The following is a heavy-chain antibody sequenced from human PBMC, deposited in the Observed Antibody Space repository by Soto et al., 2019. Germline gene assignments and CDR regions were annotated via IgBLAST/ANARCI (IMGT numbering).Heavy chain of an antibody. D-gene: IGHD1-26*01. J-gene: IGHJ4*02. V-gene: IGHV4-34*01. CDR3: ASVKFGGSYRD. CDR2: INHSGST. CDR1: GGSFSGYY. Sequence: QVQLQQWGAGLLKPSETLSLTCAVYGGSFSGYYWSWIRQPPGKGLEWIGEINHSGSTNYNPSLKSGVTISVDTSKNQFSLKLGSVTAADTAVYYCASVKFGGSYRDWGQGNLVTAAS.